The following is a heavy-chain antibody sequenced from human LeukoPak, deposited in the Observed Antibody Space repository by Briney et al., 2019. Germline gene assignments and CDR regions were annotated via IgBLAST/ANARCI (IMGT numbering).Heavy chain of an antibody. CDR2: ISGSGGST. CDR3: AKGTREMATIYGAFDI. J-gene: IGHJ3*02. V-gene: IGHV3-23*01. Sequence: GGSLRLSCAASGFTFSSYAMSWVRQAPGKGLEWVSAISGSGGSTYYADSVKGRFTISRDNSKNTLYLQMNSLRAEDTAVYYCAKGTREMATIYGAFDIWGQGTMVTVSS. D-gene: IGHD5-24*01. CDR1: GFTFSSYA.